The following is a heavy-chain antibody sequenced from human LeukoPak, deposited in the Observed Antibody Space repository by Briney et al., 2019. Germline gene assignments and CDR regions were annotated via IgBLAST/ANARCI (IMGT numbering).Heavy chain of an antibody. CDR1: GYTFTGYY. CDR3: ATDVQNDYGDGGFFGVDY. D-gene: IGHD4-17*01. CDR2: INPNSGGT. Sequence: ASVQVSCKASGYTFTGYYMHWVRQAPGQGLEWMGRINPNSGGTNYAQKFQGRVTMTRDTSISTAYMELSRLRSDDTAVYYCATDVQNDYGDGGFFGVDYWGQGTLVTISS. V-gene: IGHV1-2*06. J-gene: IGHJ4*02.